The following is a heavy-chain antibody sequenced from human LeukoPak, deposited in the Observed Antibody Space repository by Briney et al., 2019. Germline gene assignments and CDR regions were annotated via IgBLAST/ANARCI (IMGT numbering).Heavy chain of an antibody. CDR1: GGSISSSSYY. Sequence: ETLSLTCTVSGGSISSSSYYWGWIRQPPGKGLEWIGSIYYSGSTYYNPSLKSRVTISVDTSKNQFSLKLSSVTAADTAVYYCASWGGMVLLWLGESQQNWFDPWGQGTLVTVSS. V-gene: IGHV4-39*01. J-gene: IGHJ5*02. CDR3: ASWGGMVLLWLGESQQNWFDP. D-gene: IGHD3-10*01. CDR2: IYYSGST.